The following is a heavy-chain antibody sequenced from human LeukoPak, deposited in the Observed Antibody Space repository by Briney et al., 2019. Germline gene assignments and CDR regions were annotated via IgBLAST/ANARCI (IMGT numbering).Heavy chain of an antibody. V-gene: IGHV4-39*07. CDR2: IYYGGTT. CDR3: ARDVTVAGTHYFYY. D-gene: IGHD6-19*01. CDR1: GGSLSSSTYF. J-gene: IGHJ4*01. Sequence: PETLSLTCIVSGGSLSSSTYFWGWLRQPPGKGLEWIGTIYYGGTTYYNPSLRSRVTISVDSSKTQFSLRLSSVTAADTAVYYCARDVTVAGTHYFYYWGHGTLVTASS.